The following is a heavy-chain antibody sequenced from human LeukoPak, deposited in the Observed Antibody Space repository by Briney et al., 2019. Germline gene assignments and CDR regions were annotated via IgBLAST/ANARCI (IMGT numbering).Heavy chain of an antibody. CDR3: ASRAGYSYGWNY. Sequence: PGGSLRLSCAASGFTFSSYAMHWVRQAPGKGLEWVAVISYDESNEYYADSVKGRFTISRDNSKNTLYLQMNSLRAEDTSVYYCASRAGYSYGWNYWGQGTLVTVSS. D-gene: IGHD5-18*01. V-gene: IGHV3-30-3*01. J-gene: IGHJ4*02. CDR2: ISYDESNE. CDR1: GFTFSSYA.